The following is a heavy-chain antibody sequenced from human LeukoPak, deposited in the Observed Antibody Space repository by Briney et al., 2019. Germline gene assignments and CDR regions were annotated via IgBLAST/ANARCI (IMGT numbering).Heavy chain of an antibody. CDR1: GGSISSGSYY. V-gene: IGHV4-61*02. D-gene: IGHD5-12*01. CDR3: AKCQKYSGFDCSSEY. CDR2: IYTSGST. J-gene: IGHJ4*02. Sequence: PSETLSLTCTVSGGSISSGSYYWSWIRQPAGKGLEWIGRIYTSGSTNYNPSLKSRVTISVDTSKNQFSLRLSSVTAADTAVYYCAKCQKYSGFDCSSEYWGQGTLVTVSS.